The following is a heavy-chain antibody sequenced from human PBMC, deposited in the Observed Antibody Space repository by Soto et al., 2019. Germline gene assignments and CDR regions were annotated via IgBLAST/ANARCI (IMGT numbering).Heavy chain of an antibody. J-gene: IGHJ4*02. CDR1: GFTFTSFG. CDR2: ITLSGDST. V-gene: IGHV3-23*01. CDR3: VRNLGFFDY. Sequence: GFLRLSCAAHGFTFTSFGMSWVRHAPGKGLEWVSGITLSGDSTYYADSVKGRFTISRDNSKSTLFLQLNSLRAEETAVYYCVRNLGFFDYWSQGTLVTVSS. D-gene: IGHD3-10*01.